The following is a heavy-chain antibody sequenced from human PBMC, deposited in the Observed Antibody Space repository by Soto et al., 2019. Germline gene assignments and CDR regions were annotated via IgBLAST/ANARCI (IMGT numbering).Heavy chain of an antibody. V-gene: IGHV4-38-2*01. J-gene: IGHJ4*02. D-gene: IGHD3-10*01. Sequence: PSETLSLTCAVSNFSLIKEYYWGWVRQPPGKGLEWIGSIHQSGSPYYNPSLKSRLTISIDLSKTQFSLRLSSVTAADTAVYYCAGGAPRRIIHYFVSWYPGSLLTVFS. CDR2: IHQSGSP. CDR3: AGGAPRRIIHYFVS. CDR1: NFSLIKEYY.